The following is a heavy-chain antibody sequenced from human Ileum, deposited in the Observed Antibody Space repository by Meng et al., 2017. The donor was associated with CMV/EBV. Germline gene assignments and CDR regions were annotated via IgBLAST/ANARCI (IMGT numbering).Heavy chain of an antibody. D-gene: IGHD2-21*02. V-gene: IGHV4-34*01. J-gene: IGHJ5*02. CDR3: ARAHCNRVNCYFRFDP. CDR1: GGSFNGYY. Sequence: GSLRLSCTVYGGSFNGYYWTWIRQSPGKGLEWIGEINHSGGTNYNPSLKRRAIISLDRSNNQLSLNLASVTGADKAVYYCARAHCNRVNCYFRFDPWGQGTLVTVSS. CDR2: INHSGGT.